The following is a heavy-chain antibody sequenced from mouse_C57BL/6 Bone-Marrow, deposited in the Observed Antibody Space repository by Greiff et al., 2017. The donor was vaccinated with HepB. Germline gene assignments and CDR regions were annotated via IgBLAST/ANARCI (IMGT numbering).Heavy chain of an antibody. D-gene: IGHD2-5*01. J-gene: IGHJ2*01. V-gene: IGHV1-15*01. Sequence: QVQLQESGAELVRPGASVTLSCKASGYTFTDYEMHWVKQTPVHGLEWIGAIDPETGGTDYNQKFKGKAILTADKSSSTAYMELRSLTSEDSAVYYCTRVDSNYTYYFDYWGQGTTLTVSS. CDR3: TRVDSNYTYYFDY. CDR2: IDPETGGT. CDR1: GYTFTDYE.